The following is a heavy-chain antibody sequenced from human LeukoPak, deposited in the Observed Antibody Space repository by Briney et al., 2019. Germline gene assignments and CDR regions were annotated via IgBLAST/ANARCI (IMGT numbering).Heavy chain of an antibody. Sequence: GGSLRPSCAASGFTVSSNYMSWVRQAPGKGLEWVSVIYSGGSTYYADSVKGRFTISRDNSKNTLYLQMNSLRAEDTAVYYCARAALYRSSWYFDLWGQGTLVTVSS. CDR1: GFTVSSNY. CDR2: IYSGGST. D-gene: IGHD6-13*01. J-gene: IGHJ4*02. CDR3: ARAALYRSSWYFDL. V-gene: IGHV3-53*01.